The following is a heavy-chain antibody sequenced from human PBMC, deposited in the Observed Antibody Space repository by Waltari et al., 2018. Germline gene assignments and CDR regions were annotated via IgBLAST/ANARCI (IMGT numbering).Heavy chain of an antibody. Sequence: QLQLQESGPGLVKPSETLSLTCTVSGGSISSSSYYWGWIRQPPGKGLEWIGSIYYSGSTYYNPSLKSRVTISVDTSKNQFSLKVSSVTAADTAVYYCGRSVGTIRGDFDYWGQGTLVTVSS. CDR2: IYYSGST. D-gene: IGHD5-12*01. CDR1: GGSISSSSYY. V-gene: IGHV4-39*01. J-gene: IGHJ4*02. CDR3: GRSVGTIRGDFDY.